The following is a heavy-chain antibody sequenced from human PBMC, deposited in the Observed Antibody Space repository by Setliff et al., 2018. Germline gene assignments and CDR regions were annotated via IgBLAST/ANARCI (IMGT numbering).Heavy chain of an antibody. J-gene: IGHJ4*02. CDR2: IRAGSDNI. D-gene: IGHD3-22*01. CDR1: GFIFDDYA. CDR3: AKDRSRDYDDSSGYDH. Sequence: GGSLRLSCAASGFIFDDYAMHWVRQAPGKGLEWVSGIRAGSDNIAYADSVKGRFTISRDNAKNSLYLQMNRLRAEDTALYYCAKDRSRDYDDSSGYDHWGQGTQVTVSS. V-gene: IGHV3-9*01.